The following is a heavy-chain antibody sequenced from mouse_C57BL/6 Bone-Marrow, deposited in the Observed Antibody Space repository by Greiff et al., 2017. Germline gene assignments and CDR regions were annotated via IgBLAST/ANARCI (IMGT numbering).Heavy chain of an antibody. CDR2: IDPSDSYT. CDR3: ATLLDYFDY. Sequence: QVQLKQPGAELVMPGASVKLSCKASGYTFTSYWMHWVKQRPGQGLEWIGEIDPSDSYTNYNQKFKGKSTLTVDKSSSTAYMQLSSLTSEDSAVYYCATLLDYFDYWGQGTTLTVSS. J-gene: IGHJ2*01. V-gene: IGHV1-69*01. CDR1: GYTFTSYW. D-gene: IGHD6-1*01.